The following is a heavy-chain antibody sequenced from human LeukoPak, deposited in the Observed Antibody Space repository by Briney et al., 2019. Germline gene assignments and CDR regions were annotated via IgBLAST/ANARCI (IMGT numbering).Heavy chain of an antibody. CDR2: IYYSGST. CDR3: ARGKGSSWYYLFDY. Sequence: SETLSLTCTVSGGSISSSSYYWGWIRQPPGKGLEWIGSIYYSGSTYYNPSLKSRVPISVDTSKNQFSLKLSSVTAADTAVYYCARGKGSSWYYLFDYWGQGTLVTVSS. J-gene: IGHJ4*02. V-gene: IGHV4-39*07. D-gene: IGHD6-13*01. CDR1: GGSISSSSYY.